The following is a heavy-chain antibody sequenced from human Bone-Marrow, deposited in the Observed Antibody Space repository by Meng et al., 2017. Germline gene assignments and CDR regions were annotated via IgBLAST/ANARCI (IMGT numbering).Heavy chain of an antibody. CDR2: IIPIFGTA. J-gene: IGHJ4*02. D-gene: IGHD3-22*01. Sequence: SVKVSCKASGGTFSSYAISWVRQAPGQGLEWMGGIIPIFGTANYAQKFQGRVTITTDESTSTAYMELSSLRSEDTAVYYCAGELTYYYDSSGYYSLDYWGQGTLVTVSS. CDR1: GGTFSSYA. CDR3: AGELTYYYDSSGYYSLDY. V-gene: IGHV1-69*05.